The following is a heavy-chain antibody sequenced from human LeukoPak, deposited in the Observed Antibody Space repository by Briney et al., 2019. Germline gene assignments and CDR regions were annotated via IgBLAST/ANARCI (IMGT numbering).Heavy chain of an antibody. D-gene: IGHD2-15*01. V-gene: IGHV3-33*01. J-gene: IGHJ5*02. CDR3: ASDRYCSGGSCYPRWFDP. Sequence: GGSLRLSCAASGFTFSSYGMHWVRQAPGKGLEWVAVIWYDGSNKYYADSVKGRFTISRDNSKNTLYLQMNSLRAEDTAVYYCASDRYCSGGSCYPRWFDPWGQGTLVTVSS. CDR2: IWYDGSNK. CDR1: GFTFSSYG.